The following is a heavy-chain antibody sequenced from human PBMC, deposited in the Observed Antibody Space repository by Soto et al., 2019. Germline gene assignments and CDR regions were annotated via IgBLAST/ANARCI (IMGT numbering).Heavy chain of an antibody. V-gene: IGHV4-31*03. CDR1: SGSISSGSYY. Sequence: QVQLQESGPGLVKPSETLSLTCTVSSGSISSGSYYWSWIRQHPGKGLEWIGYIYSSGSTYYNPSLKSRLTMSVDTSKNQFSLKVNSVPAADTAMYFWARGEPRPRSDVFDFWGQGTMVTVSS. CDR3: ARGEPRPRSDVFDF. CDR2: IYSSGST. J-gene: IGHJ3*01. D-gene: IGHD1-26*01.